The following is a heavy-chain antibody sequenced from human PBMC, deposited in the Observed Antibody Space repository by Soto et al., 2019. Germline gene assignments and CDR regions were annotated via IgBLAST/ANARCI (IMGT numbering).Heavy chain of an antibody. D-gene: IGHD6-13*01. J-gene: IGHJ5*02. CDR1: GCTFTSYA. CDR2: INAGNGNT. V-gene: IGHV1-3*01. CDR3: ARVHGMQLGPARFDP. Sequence: GASVKVSCKASGCTFTSYAMHWVRQAPGQRLEWMGWINAGNGNTKYSQKFQGRVTITRDTSASTAYMELSSLRSEDTAVYYCARVHGMQLGPARFDPWGQGTLVTV.